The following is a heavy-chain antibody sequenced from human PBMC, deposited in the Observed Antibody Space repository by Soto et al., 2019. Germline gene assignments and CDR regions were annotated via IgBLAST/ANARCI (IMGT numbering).Heavy chain of an antibody. Sequence: EVQLLDSGGGLVQPGESLTLACAASGFIFSNYAMSWLRQAPGKGLEWVSGISVGDGPTYYADSVKGRFTISRDSSRNTLYLQMNSLRADDTAVYYCVLGISYYRDYWGQGTLVTVS. CDR3: VLGISYYRDY. CDR1: GFIFSNYA. J-gene: IGHJ4*02. D-gene: IGHD4-4*01. CDR2: ISVGDGPT. V-gene: IGHV3-23*01.